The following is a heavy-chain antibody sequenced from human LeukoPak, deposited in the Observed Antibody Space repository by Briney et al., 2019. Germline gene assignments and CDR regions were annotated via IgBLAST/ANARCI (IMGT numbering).Heavy chain of an antibody. J-gene: IGHJ4*02. CDR2: IYYSGST. CDR1: GGSISSSSYY. D-gene: IGHD6-19*01. CDR3: ARTKYSGWWIYFDY. V-gene: IGHV4-39*07. Sequence: SETLSLTCTVSGGSISSSSYYWGWIRQPPGKGLEWIGSIYYSGSTYYNPSLKSRVTISVDTSKNQFSLKLSSVTAADTAVYYCARTKYSGWWIYFDYWGQGTLVTVSS.